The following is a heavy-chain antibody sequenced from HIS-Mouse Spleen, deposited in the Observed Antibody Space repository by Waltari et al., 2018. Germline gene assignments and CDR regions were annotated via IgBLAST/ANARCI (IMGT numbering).Heavy chain of an antibody. D-gene: IGHD4-17*01. CDR2: INHSGST. CDR1: GGSFSGYY. V-gene: IGHV4-34*01. J-gene: IGHJ4*02. CDR3: ARGRSPATVTIGYYFDY. Sequence: QVQLQQWGAGLLKPSETLSLTCAVYGGSFSGYYWSWIRPRPGKGLEWLGEINHSGSTNYNPSLKSRVTISVDTSKNQFSLKLSSVTAADTAVYYCARGRSPATVTIGYYFDYWGQGTLVTVSS.